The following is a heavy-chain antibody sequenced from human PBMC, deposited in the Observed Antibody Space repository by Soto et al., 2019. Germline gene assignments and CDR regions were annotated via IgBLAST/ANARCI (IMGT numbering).Heavy chain of an antibody. J-gene: IGHJ6*02. D-gene: IGHD2-2*01. Sequence: SLRLSCTASGFTFGDYAMSWFRQAPGKGLEWVGFIRSKAYGGTTEYAASVKGRFTISRDDSKSIAYLQMNSLKTEDTAVYYCTRYCSSTSCPYYYYYYGMDVWGQGTTVTVSS. V-gene: IGHV3-49*03. CDR3: TRYCSSTSCPYYYYYYGMDV. CDR1: GFTFGDYA. CDR2: IRSKAYGGTT.